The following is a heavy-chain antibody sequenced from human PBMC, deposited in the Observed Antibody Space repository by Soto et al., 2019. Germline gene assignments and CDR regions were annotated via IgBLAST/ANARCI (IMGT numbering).Heavy chain of an antibody. D-gene: IGHD3-3*01. CDR2: ILPILGIA. V-gene: IGHV1-69*02. Sequence: QVQLVQSVAEVKKPGSSVKVSCKASGGTFSSYTISWVRQAPGQGLEWMARILPILGIANYAQNFQGRVPTTADKSTGTAYMELSSLSPENTAVYYCEGGVLLRFLDAWGHGTLVTVSS. J-gene: IGHJ1*01. CDR1: GGTFSSYT. CDR3: EGGVLLRFLDA.